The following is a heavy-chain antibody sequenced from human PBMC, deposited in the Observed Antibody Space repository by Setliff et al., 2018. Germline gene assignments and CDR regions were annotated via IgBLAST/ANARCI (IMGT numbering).Heavy chain of an antibody. J-gene: IGHJ6*02. Sequence: SETLSLTCTVSGGSISSSSYYWGWIRQPPGKGLEWIGSIYYSGSTYYNPSLKSRVTISVDTSKNQFSLKLSSVTAADTAVYYCARVLAAAGYYYYGMDVWGQGTTVTGSS. CDR2: IYYSGST. CDR1: GGSISSSSYY. V-gene: IGHV4-39*07. CDR3: ARVLAAAGYYYYGMDV. D-gene: IGHD6-13*01.